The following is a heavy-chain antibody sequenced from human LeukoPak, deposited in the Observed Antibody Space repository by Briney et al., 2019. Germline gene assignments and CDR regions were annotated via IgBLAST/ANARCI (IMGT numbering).Heavy chain of an antibody. J-gene: IGHJ6*02. CDR2: IYYSGTT. CDR3: ARNRGWYATDV. V-gene: IGHV4-59*01. CDR1: GGPISNYY. Sequence: PSETLSLTCTVSGGPISNYYWSWIRQPPGKGLEWIGYIYYSGTTNYSPSLKSRVTISVDTSKNQFSLKLSSVTAADTAVYYCARNRGWYATDVWGQGAAVTVSS. D-gene: IGHD6-19*01.